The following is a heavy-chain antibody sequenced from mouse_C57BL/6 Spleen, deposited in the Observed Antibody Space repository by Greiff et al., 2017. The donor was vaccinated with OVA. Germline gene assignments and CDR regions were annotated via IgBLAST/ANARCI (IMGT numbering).Heavy chain of an antibody. CDR1: GYTFTSYW. CDR3: ARGRNDYWFAY. Sequence: QVQLQQPGAELVRPGSSVKLSCKASGYTFTSYWMDWVKQRPGQGLEWIGNIYPSDSETHYNQKFKDKATLTVDKSSSTAYMQLSSLTSVDSAVYYCARGRNDYWFAYWGQGTLVTVSA. V-gene: IGHV1-61*01. J-gene: IGHJ3*01. CDR2: IYPSDSET. D-gene: IGHD2-4*01.